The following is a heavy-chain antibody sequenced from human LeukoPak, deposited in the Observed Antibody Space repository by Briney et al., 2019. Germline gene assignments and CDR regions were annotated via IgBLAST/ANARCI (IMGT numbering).Heavy chain of an antibody. CDR1: GSTFSNAW. V-gene: IGHV3-15*01. D-gene: IGHD4-23*01. CDR2: IKSKTDGGTT. Sequence: PGGSLRLSCAASGSTFSNAWMSWVRQAPGKGLEWVGRIKSKTDGGTTDYAAPVKGRFTISRDDSKNTLYLQMNSLKTEDTAVYYCTTDYGGNFGEYFQHWGQGTLVTVSS. CDR3: TTDYGGNFGEYFQH. J-gene: IGHJ1*01.